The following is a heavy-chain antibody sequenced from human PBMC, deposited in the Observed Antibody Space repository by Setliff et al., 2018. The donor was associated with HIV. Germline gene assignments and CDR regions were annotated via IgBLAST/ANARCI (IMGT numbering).Heavy chain of an antibody. V-gene: IGHV3-30*18. CDR3: AKNLYRSPWSPLDY. CDR1: GFTFSSYG. Sequence: PGGSLRLSCAASGFTFSSYGMHWVRQAPGKGLEWVAVISYDGSNKYYADSVKGRFTISRDNSKNTLYLQVNSLRVEDTAVYYCAKNLYRSPWSPLDYWGQGTQVTVSS. D-gene: IGHD6-19*01. J-gene: IGHJ4*02. CDR2: ISYDGSNK.